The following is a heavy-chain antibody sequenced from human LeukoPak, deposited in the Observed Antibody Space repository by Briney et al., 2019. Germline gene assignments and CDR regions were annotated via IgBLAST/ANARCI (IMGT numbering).Heavy chain of an antibody. CDR2: INHSGST. Sequence: SETLSLTCTVSGYSISSGYYWSWIRQPPGKGLEWIGEINHSGSTNYNPSLKSRVTISVDTSKNQFSLKLSSVTAADTAVYYCAREGWEAATPDYWGQGTLATVSS. CDR3: AREGWEAATPDY. J-gene: IGHJ4*02. V-gene: IGHV4-38-2*02. D-gene: IGHD2-2*01. CDR1: GYSISSGYY.